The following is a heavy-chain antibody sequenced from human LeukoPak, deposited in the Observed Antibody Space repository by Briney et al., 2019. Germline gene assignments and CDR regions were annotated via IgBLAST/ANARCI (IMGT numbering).Heavy chain of an antibody. CDR1: GGSISSSYW. D-gene: IGHD5-24*01. CDR3: AREGRDGTFDY. Sequence: SETLSLTCAVSGGSISSSYWWSWVRQPPGKALEWIGNIFYSGSTYYSPSLKSRVTISIDTSKNQFSLKLSSVTAADTAVYYCAREGRDGTFDYWGQGTLVTVSS. V-gene: IGHV4-4*02. CDR2: IFYSGST. J-gene: IGHJ4*02.